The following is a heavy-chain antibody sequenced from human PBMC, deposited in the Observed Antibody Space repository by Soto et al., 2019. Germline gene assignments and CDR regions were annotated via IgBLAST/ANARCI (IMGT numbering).Heavy chain of an antibody. J-gene: IGHJ6*02. CDR1: GFTFSSYG. D-gene: IGHD1-26*01. CDR2: ISYDGSNK. V-gene: IGHV3-30*18. CDR3: AKDVVVGATTGLGDYYYYYGMDV. Sequence: QVQLVESGGGVVQPGRSLRLSCAASGFTFSSYGMHWVRQAPGKGLEWVAFISYDGSNKYYADSVKGRFTISRDNSKNTLYLQMNSLRAEDTAVYYCAKDVVVGATTGLGDYYYYYGMDVWGQGTTVTVSS.